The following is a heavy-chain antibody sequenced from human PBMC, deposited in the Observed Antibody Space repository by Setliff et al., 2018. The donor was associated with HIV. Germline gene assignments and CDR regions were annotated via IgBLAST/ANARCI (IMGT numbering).Heavy chain of an antibody. J-gene: IGHJ3*02. CDR2: IFHNGHT. D-gene: IGHD5-12*01. CDR1: GGSISNTNYY. V-gene: IGHV4-39*01. Sequence: PSETLSLTCTVSGGSISNTNYYWGWIRQPPGKGLEWIGNIFHNGHTYYNATLESRVAISVDTSKRQFSLRMNSMTAADTAVYYCARVDSSTPRAVDIWGQGTMVTVSS. CDR3: ARVDSSTPRAVDI.